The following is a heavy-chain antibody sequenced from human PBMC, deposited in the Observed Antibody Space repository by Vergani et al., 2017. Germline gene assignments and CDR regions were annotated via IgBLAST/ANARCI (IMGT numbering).Heavy chain of an antibody. V-gene: IGHV6-1*01. D-gene: IGHD2-2*01. J-gene: IGHJ6*03. Sequence: QVQLQQSGPGLVKPSQTLSLTCAISGDSVSSNSAAWNWIRQSPSRGLEWLGRTYYRSKWYNDYAVSVKSRITINPDTSKNQFSLQLNSVTPEDTAVYYCAREVVVVPAAIKYHYYYMDVWGKGTTVTVSS. CDR3: AREVVVVPAAIKYHYYYMDV. CDR2: TYYRSKWYN. CDR1: GDSVSSNSAA.